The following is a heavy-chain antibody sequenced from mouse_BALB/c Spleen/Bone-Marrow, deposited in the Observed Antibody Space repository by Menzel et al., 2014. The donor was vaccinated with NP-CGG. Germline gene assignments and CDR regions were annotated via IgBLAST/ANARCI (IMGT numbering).Heavy chain of an antibody. CDR3: VRYYGSSYYYAMDY. CDR2: IRSKSNNYAT. D-gene: IGHD1-1*01. J-gene: IGHJ4*01. V-gene: IGHV10-1*02. CDR1: GFTFNTYA. Sequence: EVHLVEPGGGLVQPKGSLKLSCAAFGFTFNTYAMNWVRQAPGKGLEWVVRIRSKSNNYATYYADSVKDRFTISRDDSQSMLYLQMNNLKTEDTAMYYCVRYYGSSYYYAMDYWGQGTSVTVSS.